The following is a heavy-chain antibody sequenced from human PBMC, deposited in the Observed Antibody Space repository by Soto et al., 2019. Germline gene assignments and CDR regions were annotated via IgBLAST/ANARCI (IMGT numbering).Heavy chain of an antibody. CDR3: ARDLGIAAAQQWGNTFDY. Sequence: GGSLRLSCAASGFTFSSYSMNWVRQAPGKGLEWVSSISSSSSYIYYADSVKGRFTISRDNAKNSLYLQMNSLRAEDTAVYYCARDLGIAAAQQWGNTFDYWGQGTLVTVSS. V-gene: IGHV3-21*01. CDR1: GFTFSSYS. D-gene: IGHD6-13*01. J-gene: IGHJ4*02. CDR2: ISSSSSYI.